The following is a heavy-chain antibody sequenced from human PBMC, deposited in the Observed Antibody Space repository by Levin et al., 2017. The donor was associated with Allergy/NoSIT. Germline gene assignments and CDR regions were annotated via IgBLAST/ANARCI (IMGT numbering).Heavy chain of an antibody. CDR2: IYYSGST. J-gene: IGHJ6*02. D-gene: IGHD3-10*01. CDR1: GGSISSYY. CDR3: ASSTQGGGSGSYYKEDYYYGMDG. Sequence: SETLSLTCTVSGGSISSYYWSWIRQPPGKGLEWIGYIYYSGSTNYNPSLKSRVTISVDTSKNQFSLKLSSVTAADTAVYYCASSTQGGGSGSYYKEDYYYGMDGWGQGTTVTVSS. V-gene: IGHV4-59*01.